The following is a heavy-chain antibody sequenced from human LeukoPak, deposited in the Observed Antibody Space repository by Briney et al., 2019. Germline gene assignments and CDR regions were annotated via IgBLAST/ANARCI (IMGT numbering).Heavy chain of an antibody. J-gene: IGHJ5*02. CDR3: ARDPLTGTFDP. CDR2: IYTSGST. V-gene: IGHV4-61*02. D-gene: IGHD1-7*01. CDR1: GGSTSSGSYY. Sequence: PSETLSLTCTVSGGSTSSGSYYWSWIRQPAGKGLEWIGRIYTSGSTNYNPSLKSRVTISVDTSKNQFSLKLSSVTAADTAVYYCARDPLTGTFDPWGQGTLVTVSS.